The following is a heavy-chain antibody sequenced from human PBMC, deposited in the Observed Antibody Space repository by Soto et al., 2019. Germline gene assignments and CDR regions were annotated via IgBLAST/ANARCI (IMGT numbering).Heavy chain of an antibody. J-gene: IGHJ5*02. Sequence: SETLSLTCAVYGGSFSGYYWSWIRQPPGKGLEWIGEIYYSGSTNYNPSLKSRVTISVDTSKNQFSLKLSSVTAADTAVYYCARGGTIFGVVIPPDNWFDPWGQGTLVTVSS. CDR2: IYYSGST. CDR1: GGSFSGYY. V-gene: IGHV4-34*01. D-gene: IGHD3-3*01. CDR3: ARGGTIFGVVIPPDNWFDP.